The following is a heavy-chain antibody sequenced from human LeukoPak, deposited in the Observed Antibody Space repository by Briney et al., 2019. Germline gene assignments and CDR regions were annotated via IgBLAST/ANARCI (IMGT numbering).Heavy chain of an antibody. CDR3: AKNFGGGSYLFDY. CDR1: GFTFSSYW. V-gene: IGHV3-74*01. Sequence: PGGSLRLSCAASGFTFSSYWMHWVRQAPRKGLVGVSRINSDGRSTNYADSVKGRFTISRDTSKDTLYLQMNSLRADDTAIYYCAKNFGGGSYLFDYWGQGTLVTVSS. D-gene: IGHD1-26*01. J-gene: IGHJ4*02. CDR2: INSDGRST.